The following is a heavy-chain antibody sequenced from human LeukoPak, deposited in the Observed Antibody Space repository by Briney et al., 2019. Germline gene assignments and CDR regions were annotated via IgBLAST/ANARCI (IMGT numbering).Heavy chain of an antibody. D-gene: IGHD5-24*01. CDR1: GFTFSSYG. J-gene: IGHJ3*02. CDR2: IWYDGSNK. CDR3: ARKRGEMATTDDAFDI. V-gene: IGHV3-33*01. Sequence: GGSLRLSCAASGFTFSSYGMHWVRQAPGKGLEWVAVIWYDGSNKYYADSVKGRFTISRDNSKNTLYLQMNSLRAEDTAVYYCARKRGEMATTDDAFDIWGQGTMVTVSS.